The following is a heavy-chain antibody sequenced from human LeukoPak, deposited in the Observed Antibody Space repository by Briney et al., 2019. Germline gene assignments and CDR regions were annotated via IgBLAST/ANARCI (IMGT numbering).Heavy chain of an antibody. D-gene: IGHD1-26*01. V-gene: IGHV4-34*01. J-gene: IGHJ4*02. CDR3: ARAVSGRKIDY. Sequence: SETLSLTCAVYGGSFSGYYWSWIRQPPGKGLEWIGEINHSGSTNYNPSLKSRVTISVDTSKNQFSLKLSSVTAVDTAVYYCARAVSGRKIDYWGQGTLSPSPQ. CDR1: GGSFSGYY. CDR2: INHSGST.